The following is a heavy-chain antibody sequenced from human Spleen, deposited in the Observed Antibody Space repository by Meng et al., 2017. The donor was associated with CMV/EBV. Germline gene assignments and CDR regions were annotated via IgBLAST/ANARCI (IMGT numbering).Heavy chain of an antibody. CDR2: IFFNGNV. V-gene: IGHV4-39*07. D-gene: IGHD1-7*01. CDR1: GGSIRSSSYY. CDR3: ARRNNWNYEIDF. J-gene: IGHJ4*02. Sequence: GSLRLSCTVSGGSIRSSSYYWGWARQSPVKGPEWIGAIFFNGNVYYKPSLRGRVTMSIDTSENQFSLRVSSVTAADTAVYYCARRNNWNYEIDFWGQGTLVTVSS.